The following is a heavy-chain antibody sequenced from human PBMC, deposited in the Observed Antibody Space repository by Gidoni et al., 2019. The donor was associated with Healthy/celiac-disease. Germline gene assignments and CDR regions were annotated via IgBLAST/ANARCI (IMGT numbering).Heavy chain of an antibody. CDR1: GFTFSTYS. CDR2: IISSSTTI. J-gene: IGHJ4*02. V-gene: IGHV3-48*01. D-gene: IGHD2-8*02. Sequence: EVQLVESGGGLVQPGGSLRLSCAASGFTFSTYSMNWVRQAPGKGLEWLSYIISSSTTIYYADSVKGRFTISRDNAKNSLYLQMNSLRAEDTAVYYCASTGTEFDYWGQGTLVTVSS. CDR3: ASTGTEFDY.